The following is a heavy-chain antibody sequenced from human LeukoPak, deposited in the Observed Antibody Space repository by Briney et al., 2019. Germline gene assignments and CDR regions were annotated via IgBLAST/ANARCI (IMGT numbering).Heavy chain of an antibody. D-gene: IGHD3-3*01. CDR2: ISYDGSNK. Sequence: GGSLRLSCAASGFTFSSYAMHWVRQAPGKGLEWVAVISYDGSNKYYADSVKGRFTISRDNSKNTLYLQMNSLRAEDTAVYYCARGFDFWSGYYGYWGQGTLVTVSS. CDR1: GFTFSSYA. V-gene: IGHV3-30-3*01. J-gene: IGHJ4*02. CDR3: ARGFDFWSGYYGY.